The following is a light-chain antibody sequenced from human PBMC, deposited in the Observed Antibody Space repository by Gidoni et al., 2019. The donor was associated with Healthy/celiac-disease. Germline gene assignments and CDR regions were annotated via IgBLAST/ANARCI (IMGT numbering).Light chain of an antibody. J-gene: IGKJ3*01. CDR3: QQYGSSPRIT. CDR1: QSVSSSS. V-gene: IGKV3-20*01. CDR2: DAS. Sequence: EIVLTQSPGTLSLSPGERATLSCRARQSVSSSSLAWYRQKPGQAPRLLIYDASIRATGIPDRFSGSGSGTDFTLTISSLEPEDFALYYCQQYGSSPRITCGPXTKVDI.